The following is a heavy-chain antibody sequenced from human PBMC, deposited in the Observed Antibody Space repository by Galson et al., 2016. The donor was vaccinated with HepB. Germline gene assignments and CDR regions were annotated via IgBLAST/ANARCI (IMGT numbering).Heavy chain of an antibody. CDR3: ARGRGSNWRDAFDI. V-gene: IGHV3-9*01. Sequence: SLRLSCAASGFTFSSYWMHWVRQASGKGLEWVSGTSWNSGSIGYADSVKGRFTISRDNDKNSLHLQMNILRAEDTALYYCARGRGSNWRDAFDIWGQGTMVTVSS. J-gene: IGHJ3*02. D-gene: IGHD6-13*01. CDR2: TSWNSGSI. CDR1: GFTFSSYW.